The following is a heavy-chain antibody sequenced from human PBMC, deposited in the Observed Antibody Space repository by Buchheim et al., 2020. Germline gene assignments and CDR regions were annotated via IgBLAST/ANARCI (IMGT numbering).Heavy chain of an antibody. V-gene: IGHV3-15*01. CDR3: TTYPYCSGGSCRPFDY. CDR1: GFTFSNAW. J-gene: IGHJ4*02. CDR2: IKSNTDGGTT. Sequence: EVQLVESGGGLVKPGGSLRLSCAASGFTFSNAWMSWVRQAPGKGLEWVGRIKSNTDGGTTDYAAPVKGRFTISRDDSKNTLYLQMNSLKTEDTAVYYCTTYPYCSGGSCRPFDYWGQGTL. D-gene: IGHD2-15*01.